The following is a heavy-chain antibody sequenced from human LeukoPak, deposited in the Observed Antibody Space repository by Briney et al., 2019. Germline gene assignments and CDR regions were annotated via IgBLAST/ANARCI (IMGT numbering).Heavy chain of an antibody. D-gene: IGHD1-26*01. CDR1: GGSISSYY. Sequence: SKTLSLTCTVSGGSISSYYWSWIRQPPGKGLEWIGYIYYSGSTNYNPSLKSRVTISVDTSKNQFSLKLSSVTAADTAVYYCARGWGSIVGARLGYYYMDVWGKGTTVTVSS. CDR3: ARGWGSIVGARLGYYYMDV. V-gene: IGHV4-59*12. J-gene: IGHJ6*03. CDR2: IYYSGST.